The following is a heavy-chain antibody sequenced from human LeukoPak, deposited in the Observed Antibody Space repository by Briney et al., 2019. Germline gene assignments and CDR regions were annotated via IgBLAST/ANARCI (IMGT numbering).Heavy chain of an antibody. J-gene: IGHJ3*02. CDR2: IKQDGSDI. Sequence: GGSLRLSCAASGFSISSYFMTWVCQAPGKGLEWVANIKQDGSDIYYVDSVKGRFTISRDNAKNSLFLQMNSLRVEDTAVYYCARESNWGGDAFDIWGLGTMVSVSS. V-gene: IGHV3-7*01. CDR1: GFSISSYF. D-gene: IGHD3-10*01. CDR3: ARESNWGGDAFDI.